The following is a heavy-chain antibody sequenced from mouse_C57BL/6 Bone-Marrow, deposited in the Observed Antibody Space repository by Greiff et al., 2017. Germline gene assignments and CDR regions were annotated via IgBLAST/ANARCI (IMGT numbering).Heavy chain of an antibody. V-gene: IGHV1-80*01. CDR2: IYPGDGDT. J-gene: IGHJ1*03. D-gene: IGHD2-3*01. CDR1: GYAFSSYW. Sequence: QVQLQQSGAELVKPGASVKISCKASGYAFSSYWMNWVKQRPGKGLEWIGQIYPGDGDTNYNGKFKGKATLTADKSSSTAYMQLSSLASEDSAVYFCARDGYHWYFDVWGTGTTVTVSS. CDR3: ARDGYHWYFDV.